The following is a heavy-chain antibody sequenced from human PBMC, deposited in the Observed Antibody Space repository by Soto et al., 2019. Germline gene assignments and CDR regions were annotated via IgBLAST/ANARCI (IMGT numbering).Heavy chain of an antibody. D-gene: IGHD3-3*01. CDR3: VGGLSEWGRIDF. CDR1: GGSISGYF. CDR2: IYSAGST. V-gene: IGHV4-4*07. J-gene: IGHJ4*02. Sequence: QLQLQESGPGLVKPSETLSLICTVSGGSISGYFWSWVRQPAGKGLEWIGRIYSAGSTNYNPSLKSRVTMSVDTSQNQFSLKLRSVTAADTAVYYCVGGLSEWGRIDFWGQGTLVTVSS.